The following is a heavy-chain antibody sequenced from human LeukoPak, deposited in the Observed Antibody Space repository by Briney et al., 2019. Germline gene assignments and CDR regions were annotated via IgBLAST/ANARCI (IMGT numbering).Heavy chain of an antibody. CDR3: ARHGWHAWYFDL. J-gene: IGHJ2*01. V-gene: IGHV4-34*01. Sequence: ASETLSLTCTVSGGSFSGYSWSWIRQPPGKGLEWIGEINQRRNTNYNPSLKSRVTISIDTSKNQFSLKLSSVTAADTAVYYCARHGWHAWYFDLWGRGTLVTVS. CDR1: GGSFSGYS. CDR2: INQRRNT. D-gene: IGHD6-19*01.